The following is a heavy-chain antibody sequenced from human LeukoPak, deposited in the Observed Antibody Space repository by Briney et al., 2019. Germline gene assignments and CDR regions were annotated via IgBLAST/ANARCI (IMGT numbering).Heavy chain of an antibody. D-gene: IGHD6-19*01. Sequence: GGSLRLSCAASGFTFSSYTMNWVRQAPGKGLEWVSSISSYSRFIHYADSVKGRFAISRDNAENSLYLQMNSLRAEDTAIYYCARTSGVYMWRNDAFDIRVEGTMVTVSS. V-gene: IGHV3-21*01. CDR3: ARTSGVYMWRNDAFDI. CDR1: GFTFSSYT. J-gene: IGHJ3*02. CDR2: ISSYSRFI.